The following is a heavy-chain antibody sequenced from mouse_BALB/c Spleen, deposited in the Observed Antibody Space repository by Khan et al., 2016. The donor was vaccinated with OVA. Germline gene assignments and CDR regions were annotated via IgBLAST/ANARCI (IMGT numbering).Heavy chain of an antibody. CDR1: GFTFSTYA. CDR2: VNSDGDYT. CDR3: ARSAYGNFAY. V-gene: IGHV5-9-3*01. D-gene: IGHD2-1*01. J-gene: IGHJ3*01. Sequence: EVELVESGGGLVKPGGSLKLSCAASGFTFSTYAMSWVRQTPERRLEWVATVNSDGDYTFYPDNVTGRFTISRDNAKNTPYLQMSSLRSEDTAMYYGARSAYGNFAYWGQGTLVTVSA.